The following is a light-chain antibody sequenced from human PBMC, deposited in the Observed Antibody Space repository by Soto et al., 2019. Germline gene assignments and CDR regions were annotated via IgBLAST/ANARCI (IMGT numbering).Light chain of an antibody. J-gene: IGKJ1*01. CDR3: QQYYSYPWT. CDR2: KAS. CDR1: QSISSW. V-gene: IGKV1-5*03. Sequence: DIQMTQSLSTLSASVGDRVTITCRASQSISSWLAWYQQKPGKAPNLLIYKASSLESGVPSRFSGSGSGTEFTLTISSLQPDDFATYYCQQYYSYPWTFGQGTKVEIK.